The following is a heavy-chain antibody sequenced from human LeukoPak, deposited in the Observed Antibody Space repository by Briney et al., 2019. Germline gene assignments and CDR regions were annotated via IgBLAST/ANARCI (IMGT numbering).Heavy chain of an antibody. CDR1: GFTFSGSW. CDR2: INQDGGEK. J-gene: IGHJ3*02. Sequence: PGGSLRLSCAASGFTFSGSWMSWVRQAPGKGLEWVASINQDGGEKYSLDSVKGRFTISRDNTKSSLYLQMNSLRAEDTAVYYCARDGAFDIWGQGTMVTVSS. V-gene: IGHV3-7*01. CDR3: ARDGAFDI.